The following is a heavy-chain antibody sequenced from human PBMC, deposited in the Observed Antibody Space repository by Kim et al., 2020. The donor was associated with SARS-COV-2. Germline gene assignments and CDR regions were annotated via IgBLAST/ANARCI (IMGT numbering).Heavy chain of an antibody. Sequence: GGSLRLSCAASGFTFSSYGMHWVRQAPGKGLVWVSRVSSDGAATTYADSVKGRFTISRDNAKNTLYLQMNSLTAEDTAVYFCAGNGWGTYFSGCGQGTLVAASS. J-gene: IGHJ4*02. D-gene: IGHD3-10*01. CDR2: VSSDGAAT. V-gene: IGHV3-74*03. CDR3: AGNGWGTYFSG. CDR1: GFTFSSYG.